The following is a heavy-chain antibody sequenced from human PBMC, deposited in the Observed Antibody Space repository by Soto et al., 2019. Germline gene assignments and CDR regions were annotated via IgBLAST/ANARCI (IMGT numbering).Heavy chain of an antibody. CDR3: ARPHYLFLEWLSGTDV. J-gene: IGHJ6*02. D-gene: IGHD3-3*01. CDR2: ISYDGSNK. Sequence: PGGSLRLSCAASGFTFSSYAIHWVRQAPGKGLEWVAVISYDGSNKYYADSVKGRFTISRDNSKNTLYLQMNSLRAEDTAVYYCARPHYLFLEWLSGTDVLRYATTVTV. CDR1: GFTFSSYA. V-gene: IGHV3-30-3*01.